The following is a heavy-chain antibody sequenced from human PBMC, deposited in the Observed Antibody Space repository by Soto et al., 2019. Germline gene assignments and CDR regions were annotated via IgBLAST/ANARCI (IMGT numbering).Heavy chain of an antibody. CDR2: INHSGST. D-gene: IGHD3-16*02. CDR1: GGSFSGYY. CDR3: ARGPRVYDYIWGSYRIDAFDI. J-gene: IGHJ3*02. Sequence: SETLSLTCAVYGGSFSGYYWSWIRQPPGKGLEWIGEINHSGSTNYNPSLKSRVTISVDTSKNQFSLKLSSVTAADTAVYYCARGPRVYDYIWGSYRIDAFDIWGQGTMVTVSS. V-gene: IGHV4-34*01.